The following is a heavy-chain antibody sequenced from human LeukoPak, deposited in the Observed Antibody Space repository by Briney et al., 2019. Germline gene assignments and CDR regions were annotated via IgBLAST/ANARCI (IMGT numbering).Heavy chain of an antibody. CDR1: GFTVSSNY. Sequence: GGSLRLSCAASGFTVSSNYMSWVRQAPGKGLEWVSGISGDGDNTYYADSVKGRFTISRDKSKNTLYLQMNSLRADDTAVYYCAKDNYYDSGGYYSPLDYWGQGTLVTVSS. V-gene: IGHV3-23*01. CDR2: ISGDGDNT. D-gene: IGHD3-22*01. J-gene: IGHJ4*02. CDR3: AKDNYYDSGGYYSPLDY.